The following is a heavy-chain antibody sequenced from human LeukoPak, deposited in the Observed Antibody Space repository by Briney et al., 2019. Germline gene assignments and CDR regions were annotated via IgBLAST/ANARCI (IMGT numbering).Heavy chain of an antibody. D-gene: IGHD3-22*01. J-gene: IGHJ3*02. CDR2: INSDGNST. CDR1: GFTFSSYW. CDR3: ARVLTRYYDSSGPIDAFDI. V-gene: IGHV3-74*01. Sequence: GGSLRLSCAASGFTFSSYWMHWVRQAPGKGLVWVSRINSDGNSTSYADSVKGRFTISRDNAKNTLYLQMNSLRAEDTAVYYCARVLTRYYDSSGPIDAFDIWGQGTMVTVSS.